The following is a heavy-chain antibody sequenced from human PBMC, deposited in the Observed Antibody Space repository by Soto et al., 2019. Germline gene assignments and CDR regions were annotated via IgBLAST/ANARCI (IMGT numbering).Heavy chain of an antibody. J-gene: IGHJ3*02. CDR1: GLTFSGSN. CDR2: IRIKADSYAT. V-gene: IGHV3-73*01. CDR3: TRGAFDI. Sequence: GGSLRLSCAVSGLTFSGSNMHWVRQASGKGLEWVGRIRIKADSYATAYAASVKGRFTISRDDSKNTAYLQMHSLKTEDTAVYYCTRGAFDIWGQGTMVTVSS.